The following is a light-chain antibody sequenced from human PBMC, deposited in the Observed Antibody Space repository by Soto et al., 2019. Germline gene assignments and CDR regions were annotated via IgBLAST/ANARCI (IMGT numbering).Light chain of an antibody. CDR3: QHYNDYSRM. V-gene: IGKV1-5*03. J-gene: IGKJ1*01. Sequence: DIQMTQSPSTLSASIGDRVTITCRSSQSVDSWLAWYQQKPGKAPKLLIYKASSLQTGVPSRFSGSGSGTEFTLTISSLQPDDFATYYCQHYNDYSRMFGLGTKVEIK. CDR1: QSVDSW. CDR2: KAS.